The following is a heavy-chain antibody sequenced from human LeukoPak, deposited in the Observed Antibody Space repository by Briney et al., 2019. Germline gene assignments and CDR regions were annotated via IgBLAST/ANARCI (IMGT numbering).Heavy chain of an antibody. CDR2: IYREGGARGT. Sequence: GGSLRLSCAASGLTVRSNYMCWVRQAPGQGLEWVADIYREGGARGTNYADSVKGRFTISRDNSKYTLFLQMNSLGAEDTAIYYCARGLARSDVGRWSWGQGTLVTVSS. CDR3: ARGLARSDVGRWS. V-gene: IGHV3-53*01. D-gene: IGHD2-15*01. J-gene: IGHJ5*02. CDR1: GLTVRSNY.